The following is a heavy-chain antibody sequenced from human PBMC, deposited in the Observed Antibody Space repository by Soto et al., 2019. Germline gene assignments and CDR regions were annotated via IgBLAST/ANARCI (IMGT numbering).Heavy chain of an antibody. CDR2: IWYDGINK. CDR3: ARAPPSRGYDILTGYYSYYYYMDV. CDR1: AVTISSYG. J-gene: IGHJ6*03. D-gene: IGHD3-9*01. V-gene: IGHV3-33*01. Sequence: RGALRLSCAASAVTISSYGMHWVRQSPTIILEWVAVIWYDGINKYDADAVKGRVTNSRDKSKNTLYLQMNSLRAEDTAVYYCARAPPSRGYDILTGYYSYYYYMDVWGKGTTVTVSS.